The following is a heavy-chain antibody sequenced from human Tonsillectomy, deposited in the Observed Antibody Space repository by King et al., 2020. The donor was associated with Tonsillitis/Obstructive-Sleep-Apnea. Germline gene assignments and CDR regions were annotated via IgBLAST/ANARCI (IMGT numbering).Heavy chain of an antibody. V-gene: IGHV3-23*04. J-gene: IGHJ4*02. CDR2: FLGRGGSP. CDR1: GFTFSSYA. D-gene: IGHD1-26*01. CDR3: AKARGSFPVYALDY. Sequence: VQLVESGGGLVQPGGSLRLSCAASGFTFSSYAMSWVRQAPGKGLEWVAAFLGRGGSPFYADSVKGRFTISRDNSKNTLYLQMNSLRAEDTAVYYCAKARGSFPVYALDYWGQGTLVTVSS.